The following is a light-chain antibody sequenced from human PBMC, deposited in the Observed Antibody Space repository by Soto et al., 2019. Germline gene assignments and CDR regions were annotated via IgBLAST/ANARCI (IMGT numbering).Light chain of an antibody. CDR1: SSDVGGYNY. CDR2: EVS. V-gene: IGLV2-8*01. Sequence: QSVLTQPPSASGSPGQSVTISCTGTSSDVGGYNYVSWYQQHPGKAPKLMIYEVSKRPSGVPDRFSGSKSGNTASLTVSGLQAEDVADYYCSSYAGSNNVFGTGTKVPV. CDR3: SSYAGSNNV. J-gene: IGLJ1*01.